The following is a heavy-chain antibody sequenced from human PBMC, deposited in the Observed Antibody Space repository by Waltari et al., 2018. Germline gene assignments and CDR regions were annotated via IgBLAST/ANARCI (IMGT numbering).Heavy chain of an antibody. J-gene: IGHJ3*02. D-gene: IGHD3-9*01. CDR3: ARVPLYYDILTGCYNEGAFDI. CDR2: IYTSGST. Sequence: QVQLQESGPGLVKPSQTLSLTCTVSGGSISSGSYYWSWIRQPAGKGLEWSGRIYTSGSTNDNPSLKSRVTISVDTSKNQFSLKLSSVTAADTAVYYCARVPLYYDILTGCYNEGAFDIWGQGTMVTVSS. V-gene: IGHV4-61*02. CDR1: GGSISSGSYY.